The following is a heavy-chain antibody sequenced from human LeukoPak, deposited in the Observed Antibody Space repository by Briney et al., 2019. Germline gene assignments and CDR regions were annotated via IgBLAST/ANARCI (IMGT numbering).Heavy chain of an antibody. Sequence: SETLSLTCTVSSGSISSYYWSWLRQPPGKGLEWIGYIYNSGSTSYNPSLTSRVTISVDTSKNQFSLKVSSVTAADTAVYYCARGSTVTPYYFDYWGLGTLVTVSS. CDR2: IYNSGST. CDR3: ARGSTVTPYYFDY. J-gene: IGHJ4*02. D-gene: IGHD4-17*01. V-gene: IGHV4-59*01. CDR1: SGSISSYY.